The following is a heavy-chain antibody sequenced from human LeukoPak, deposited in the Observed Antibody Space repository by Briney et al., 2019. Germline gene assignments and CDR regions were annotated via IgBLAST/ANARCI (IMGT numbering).Heavy chain of an antibody. Sequence: GGSLRLSCAASGFTFSNAWMSWVRQAPGKGLEWVGRIKSKTDGGTTDYAAPVKGRFTISRDDSKNTLYLQMNSLKTEDTAVYYCTTGLLYYDSSGYYYLEYWGQGTLVTVSS. J-gene: IGHJ4*02. CDR3: TTGLLYYDSSGYYYLEY. CDR2: IKSKTDGGTT. D-gene: IGHD3-22*01. CDR1: GFTFSNAW. V-gene: IGHV3-15*01.